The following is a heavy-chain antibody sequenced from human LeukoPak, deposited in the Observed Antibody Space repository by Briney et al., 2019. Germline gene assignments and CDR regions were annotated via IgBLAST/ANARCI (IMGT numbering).Heavy chain of an antibody. V-gene: IGHV4-30-2*01. D-gene: IGHD4-23*01. J-gene: IGHJ5*02. CDR3: ARVPSSGGWFDP. Sequence: PSQTLSLTCAVSGGSISSGGYCWGWVRQPPGKGLEWIGYISHTATTHYTPSPKPRVTTSVHTSTNQFSLKLSSVTAADTAVYYCARVPSSGGWFDPWGQGTLVTVSS. CDR2: ISHTATT. CDR1: GGSISSGGYC.